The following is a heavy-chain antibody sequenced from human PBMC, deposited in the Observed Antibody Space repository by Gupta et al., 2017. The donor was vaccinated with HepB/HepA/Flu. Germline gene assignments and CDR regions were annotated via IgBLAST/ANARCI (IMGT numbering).Heavy chain of an antibody. Sequence: QVQLVESGGGVVQPGRSLRLSCAASGFTFSSYGMHWVRQAPGKGLEWVAVISYDGSNKYYADSVKGRFTISRDNSKNTLYLQMNSLRAEDTAVYYCAKDWVSYYDSSGGDYWGQGTLVTVSS. CDR1: GFTFSSYG. J-gene: IGHJ4*02. V-gene: IGHV3-30*18. CDR3: AKDWVSYYDSSGGDY. D-gene: IGHD3-22*01. CDR2: ISYDGSNK.